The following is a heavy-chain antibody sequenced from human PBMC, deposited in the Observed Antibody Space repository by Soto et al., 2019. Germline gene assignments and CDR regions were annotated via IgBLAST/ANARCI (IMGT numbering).Heavy chain of an antibody. V-gene: IGHV3-23*01. CDR2: ISAGSSNT. CDR1: GFSFSNYA. D-gene: IGHD6-6*01. CDR3: AKEYSTSFDY. J-gene: IGHJ4*02. Sequence: PGGSLRLSCAASGFSFSNYAMNWVRQAPGKGLEWVSAISAGSSNTNYADSVKGRFTISSDNSKNTLYLQMNGLRADDTAVYYCAKEYSTSFDYWGQGTPVTVSS.